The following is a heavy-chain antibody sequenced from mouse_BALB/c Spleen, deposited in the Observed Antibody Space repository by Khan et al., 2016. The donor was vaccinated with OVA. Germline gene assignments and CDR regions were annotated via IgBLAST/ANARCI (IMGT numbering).Heavy chain of an antibody. CDR1: GFSLTNYG. Sequence: QMQLEESGPGLVAPSQSLSITCTISGFSLTNYGVHWVRQPPGKGLEWLVVIWNDGNTAYNSALKSRLTIIKDNSKSQVFLKMNSLQTDDTAMYFCARQPYYHYNIMDYWGQGTSVTVSS. CDR2: IWNDGNT. CDR3: ARQPYYHYNIMDY. D-gene: IGHD2-10*01. J-gene: IGHJ4*01. V-gene: IGHV2-6-1*01.